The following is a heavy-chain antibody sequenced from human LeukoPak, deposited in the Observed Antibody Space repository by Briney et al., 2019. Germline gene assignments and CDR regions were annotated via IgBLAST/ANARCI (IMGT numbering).Heavy chain of an antibody. CDR1: GGSISSSSYY. D-gene: IGHD2-2*01. J-gene: IGHJ5*02. Sequence: PSETLSLTCTVSGGSISSSSYYWGWIRQPPGKGLEWIGSIYYSGSTYYNPSLKSRVTISVDTSKNQFSLKLSSVTAADTAVYYCARDDCGSTSCPYNWFDPWGQGTLVTVSS. V-gene: IGHV4-39*02. CDR2: IYYSGST. CDR3: ARDDCGSTSCPYNWFDP.